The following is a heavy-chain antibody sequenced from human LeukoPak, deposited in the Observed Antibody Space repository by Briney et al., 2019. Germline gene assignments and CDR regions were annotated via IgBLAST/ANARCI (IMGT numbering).Heavy chain of an antibody. V-gene: IGHV3-48*03. J-gene: IGHJ4*02. CDR3: ASVRNSCFDY. CDR2: ISSSGSTM. D-gene: IGHD4-11*01. CDR1: GFTFSSYE. Sequence: GGSLRLSCAASGFTFSSYEVNWVSHAAGKGREWVSYISSSGSTMSYADSVKGRFTISRDNAKNSLYLQMNSLRVEDTAVYYCASVRNSCFDYWGQGTLVTVSS.